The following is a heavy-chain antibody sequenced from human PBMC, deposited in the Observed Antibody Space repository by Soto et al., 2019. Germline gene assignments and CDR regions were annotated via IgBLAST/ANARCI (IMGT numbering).Heavy chain of an antibody. J-gene: IGHJ6*03. D-gene: IGHD4-17*01. CDR3: ARGLPSTVVTYYYYYYMDV. Sequence: SETLSLTCAVYGGSFSGYYWSWIRQPPGKGLEWIGEINHSGSTNYNPSLKSRVTISVDTSKNQFSLKLSSVTAADTGVYYCARGLPSTVVTYYYYYYMDVWGKGTTVTVSS. CDR2: INHSGST. CDR1: GGSFSGYY. V-gene: IGHV4-34*01.